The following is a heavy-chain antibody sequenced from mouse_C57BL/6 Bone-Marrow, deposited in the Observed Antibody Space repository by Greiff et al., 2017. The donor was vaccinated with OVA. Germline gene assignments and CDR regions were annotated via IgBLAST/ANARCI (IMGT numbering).Heavy chain of an antibody. CDR2: ISSGGSYT. Sequence: EVKLVESGGDLVKPGGSLKLSCAASGFTFSSYGMSWVRQTPDKRLEWVATISSGGSYTYYPDSVKGRFTISRDNAKNTLYLQMSSLKSEDTAMYSGARRRVSNYAWFAYWGQGTLVTVSA. D-gene: IGHD2-5*01. J-gene: IGHJ3*01. CDR3: ARRRVSNYAWFAY. V-gene: IGHV5-6*02. CDR1: GFTFSSYG.